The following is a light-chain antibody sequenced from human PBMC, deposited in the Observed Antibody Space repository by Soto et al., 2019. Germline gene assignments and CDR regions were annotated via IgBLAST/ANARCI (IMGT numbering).Light chain of an antibody. V-gene: IGKV1-39*01. J-gene: IGKJ1*01. Sequence: DIQMTQSPSSLSASVGDRVTITCRASQSISSYLNWYQQKPGKAHKRLIYAASSLQRGVPSKFSGSGSGTDFTLTISSLQPEAFATYYCHQRYSTPWPFGQGTKVEIK. CDR1: QSISSY. CDR3: HQRYSTPWP. CDR2: AAS.